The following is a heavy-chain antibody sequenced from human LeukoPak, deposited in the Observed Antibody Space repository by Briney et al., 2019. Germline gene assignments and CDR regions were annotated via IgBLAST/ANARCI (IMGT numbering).Heavy chain of an antibody. J-gene: IGHJ4*02. CDR1: EFIFSNYW. CDR2: ISGSGGST. V-gene: IGHV3-23*01. CDR3: AKNWVYYYDSSGYYIDY. Sequence: PGGSLRLSCAASEFIFSNYWMHWVRQPPGKGLEWVSAISGSGGSTYYADSVKGRFTISRDNSKNTLYLQMNSLRAEDTAVYYCAKNWVYYYDSSGYYIDYWGQGTLVTVSS. D-gene: IGHD3-22*01.